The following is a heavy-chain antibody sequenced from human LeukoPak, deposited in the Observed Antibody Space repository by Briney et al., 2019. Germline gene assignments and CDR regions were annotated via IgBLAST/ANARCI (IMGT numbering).Heavy chain of an antibody. CDR3: ERDPLGVLSYFDY. J-gene: IGHJ4*02. CDR1: GFIFSYYV. Sequence: TLRLSCAASGFIFSYYVMPRVGQAAGQGREWGAGIWYDGSNRYHADSLTARFTLSRHNTKHTLHLPMNSLTADDTAGYYCERDPLGVLSYFDYWGQGTLVTVSS. V-gene: IGHV3-33*01. CDR2: IWYDGSNR. D-gene: IGHD3-16*01.